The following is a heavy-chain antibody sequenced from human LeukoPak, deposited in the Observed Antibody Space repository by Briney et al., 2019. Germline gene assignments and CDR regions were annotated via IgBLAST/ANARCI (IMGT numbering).Heavy chain of an antibody. Sequence: PGGSLRLSCAASGFIFSDYYMSWIRQAPGKGLEWVSYISSSGTYTNYADSVKGRFTISRDNAKNSLYLQMNSLRAEDTAVYYCASKRGYCTTTSCYYSWFDPWGQGTLVTVSS. CDR3: ASKRGYCTTTSCYYSWFDP. CDR1: GFIFSDYY. CDR2: ISSSGTYT. V-gene: IGHV3-11*03. D-gene: IGHD2-2*01. J-gene: IGHJ5*02.